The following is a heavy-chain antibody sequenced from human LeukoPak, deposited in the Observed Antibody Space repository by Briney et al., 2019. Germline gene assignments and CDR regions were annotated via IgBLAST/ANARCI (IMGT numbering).Heavy chain of an antibody. V-gene: IGHV3-7*01. CDR1: GFTFSSYS. D-gene: IGHD6-6*01. CDR2: IKQDGSEK. J-gene: IGHJ6*02. Sequence: PGGSLRLSCAASGFTFSSYSMNWVRQAPGKGLEWVANIKQDGSEKYYVDSVKGRFTISRDNAKNSLYLQMNSLRAEDTAVYYCARDSSSGYYYYYGMDVRGQGTTVTVSS. CDR3: ARDSSSGYYYYYGMDV.